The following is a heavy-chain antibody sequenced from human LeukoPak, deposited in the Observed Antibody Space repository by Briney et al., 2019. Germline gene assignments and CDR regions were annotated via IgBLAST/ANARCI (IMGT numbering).Heavy chain of an antibody. D-gene: IGHD3-10*01. CDR3: ARVLRLYYGSGSYRYGENAFDI. CDR1: GGSISSGSYY. J-gene: IGHJ3*02. CDR2: IYTSGST. Sequence: SETLSPTCTVSGGSISSGSYYWSWIRQPAGKGLEWIGRIYTSGSTNYNPSLKSRVTISVDTSKNQFSLKLSSVTAADTAVYYCARVLRLYYGSGSYRYGENAFDIWGQGTMVTVSS. V-gene: IGHV4-61*02.